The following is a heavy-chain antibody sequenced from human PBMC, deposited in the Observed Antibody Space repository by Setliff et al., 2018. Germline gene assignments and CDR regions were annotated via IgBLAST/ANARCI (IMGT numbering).Heavy chain of an antibody. CDR3: VREGVDRRSSTDYRYYMDV. CDR1: GFTFTDYL. J-gene: IGHJ6*03. CDR2: INLNTGNI. Sequence: GASVKVSCKASGFTFTDYLMNWVRQAPEQGLEWMGRINLNTGNIFYAQKFQGRLTIITDESTNTAFMQLSSLRSDDTAVYYCVREGVDRRSSTDYRYYMDVWGKGTTVTVSS. D-gene: IGHD6-6*01. V-gene: IGHV1-69*05.